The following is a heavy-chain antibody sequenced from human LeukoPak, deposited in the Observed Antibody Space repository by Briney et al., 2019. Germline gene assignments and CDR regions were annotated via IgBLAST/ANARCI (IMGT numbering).Heavy chain of an antibody. CDR1: GFTFSSYG. Sequence: GGSLRLSCAASGFTFSSYGMTWVRQAPGKGLEWVSSISGSGSSTYYADSVKGRFTISRDNSKNTLYLQMNSLRAEDTAIYYCAKEGSTWYDNTFDSWGQGTLVTVSS. CDR3: AKEGSTWYDNTFDS. V-gene: IGHV3-23*01. CDR2: ISGSGSST. J-gene: IGHJ4*02. D-gene: IGHD6-13*01.